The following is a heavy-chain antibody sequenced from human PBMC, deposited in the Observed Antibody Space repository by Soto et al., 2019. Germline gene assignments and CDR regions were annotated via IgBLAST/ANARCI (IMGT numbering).Heavy chain of an antibody. CDR1: GFTVSSNY. V-gene: IGHV3-53*01. CDR2: IYSGGST. CDR3: ARVTTTLGSRSMDV. J-gene: IGHJ6*02. Sequence: GGSLRLSCAASGFTVSSNYMSWVRQAPGKGLEWVSVIYSGGSTYYADSVKGRFTISRDNSKNTLYLQMNSLRAEDTAVYYCARVTTTLGSRSMDVWGQGTTVTVSS. D-gene: IGHD5-12*01.